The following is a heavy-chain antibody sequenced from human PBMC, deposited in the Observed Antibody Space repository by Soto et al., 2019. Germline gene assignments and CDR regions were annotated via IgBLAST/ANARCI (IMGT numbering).Heavy chain of an antibody. CDR1: GFTFTTAW. CDR3: AKEVGLWGSYRPYDY. CDR2: ISYDGSNK. J-gene: IGHJ4*02. D-gene: IGHD3-16*02. V-gene: IGHV3-30*18. Sequence: LGGSLRLSCAASGFTFTTAWINWVRQAPGKGLEWVAVISYDGSNKYYADSVKGRFTISRDNSKNTLYLQMNSLRAEDTAVYYCAKEVGLWGSYRPYDYWGQGTLVTVSS.